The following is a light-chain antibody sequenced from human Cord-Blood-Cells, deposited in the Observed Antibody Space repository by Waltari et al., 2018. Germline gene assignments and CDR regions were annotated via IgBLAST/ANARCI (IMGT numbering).Light chain of an antibody. CDR2: GAS. CDR1: QSVSSN. V-gene: IGKV3-15*01. J-gene: IGKJ1*01. Sequence: EIVMTQSPATLSVSPGERATLSCRARQSVSSNLAWYQQKPGQAPRLPIYGASTRATGIPARFSGSGSGTEFTRTISSLQSEDFAVYYCQQYNNWPRTFGQGTKVEIK. CDR3: QQYNNWPRT.